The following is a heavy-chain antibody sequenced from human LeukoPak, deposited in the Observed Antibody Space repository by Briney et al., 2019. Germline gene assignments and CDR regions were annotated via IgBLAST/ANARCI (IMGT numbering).Heavy chain of an antibody. CDR3: ARDSGRDGYNYGGDAFDI. CDR2: INHSGST. CDR1: GGSFSGYY. J-gene: IGHJ3*02. D-gene: IGHD5-24*01. Sequence: SETLSLTCAVYGGSFSGYYWSWIRQPPGKGLEWIGEINHSGSTNYNPSLKSRVTISVDTSKNQFSLKLSSVTAADTAVYYCARDSGRDGYNYGGDAFDIWGQGTMVTVSS. V-gene: IGHV4-34*01.